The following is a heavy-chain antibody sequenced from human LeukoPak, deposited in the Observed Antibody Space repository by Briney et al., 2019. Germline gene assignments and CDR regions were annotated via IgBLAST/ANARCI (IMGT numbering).Heavy chain of an antibody. CDR2: TSVYNGDT. D-gene: IGHD3-9*01. CDR3: PRVSSTYYDILTAYYGY. Sequence: ASVKVSCKASGYTFNMYGIGWVRQAPGQGLEWMGWTSVYNGDTHYIQKLHGRVTMTTDTATSTAYMELRSLRSDDTAVYYCPRVSSTYYDILTAYYGYWGQGTLVTVPS. J-gene: IGHJ4*02. V-gene: IGHV1-18*01. CDR1: GYTFNMYG.